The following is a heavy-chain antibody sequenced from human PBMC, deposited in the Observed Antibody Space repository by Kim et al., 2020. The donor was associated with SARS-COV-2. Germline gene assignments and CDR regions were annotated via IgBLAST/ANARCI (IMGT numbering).Heavy chain of an antibody. CDR1: GGSISSSSYY. J-gene: IGHJ3*02. CDR3: ARPYDYVWGSYPHGAFDI. V-gene: IGHV4-39*01. Sequence: SETLSLTCTVSGGSISSSSYYWGWIRQPPGKGLEWIGSIYYSGSTYYNPSLKSRVTISVDTSKNQFSLKLSSVTAADTAVYYCARPYDYVWGSYPHGAFDIWGQGTMVTVSS. D-gene: IGHD3-16*02. CDR2: IYYSGST.